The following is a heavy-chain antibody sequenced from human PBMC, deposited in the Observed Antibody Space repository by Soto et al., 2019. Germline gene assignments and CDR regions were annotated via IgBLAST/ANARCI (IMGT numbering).Heavy chain of an antibody. CDR2: IKFDGGVK. CDR3: VKDGGYCSSATCYSPRNHYFDS. V-gene: IGHV3-7*03. J-gene: IGHJ4*02. Sequence: PGGSLRLSCVASGFGFSDYWMSWVRQAPGKGPEWVANIKFDGGVKQYVDSVRGRFSISRDNFRNSLFLQMNSLRAGDTAIYYCVKDGGYCSSATCYSPRNHYFDSWGQGTLVTVSS. D-gene: IGHD2-2*01. CDR1: GFGFSDYW.